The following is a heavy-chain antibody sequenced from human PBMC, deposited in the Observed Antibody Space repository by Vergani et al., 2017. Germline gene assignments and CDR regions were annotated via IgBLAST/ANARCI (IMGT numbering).Heavy chain of an antibody. Sequence: QIQLQESGPGLVKPSETLSLTCSVSGYSISRGFYWAWIRQTPEKGLEWIGGMFHTGEASNSPSLQSRVAFSMDTSKKQFSLQLTSVTAADTAVYFCGVIMVRSPRPDNWFDSWGRGTLVTVSS. CDR3: GVIMVRSPRPDNWFDS. V-gene: IGHV4-38-2*02. CDR2: MFHTGEA. CDR1: GYSISRGFY. D-gene: IGHD3-10*01. J-gene: IGHJ5*01.